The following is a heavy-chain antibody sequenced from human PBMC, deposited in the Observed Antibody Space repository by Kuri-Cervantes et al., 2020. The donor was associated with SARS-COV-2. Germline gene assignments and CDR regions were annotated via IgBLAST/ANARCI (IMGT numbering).Heavy chain of an antibody. CDR2: INPIFGIA. CDR1: GGTFSSYA. J-gene: IGHJ4*02. Sequence: SVQVSYKASGGTFSSYAISWVRQAPGQGLEWMGRINPIFGIANYAQKFQGRVTITADQSTSTAYMELSSLRSEETAVYYCACGSITRIVVDHPFDDWGQGTLVTVSS. CDR3: ACGSITRIVVDHPFDD. V-gene: IGHV1-69*04. D-gene: IGHD3-22*01.